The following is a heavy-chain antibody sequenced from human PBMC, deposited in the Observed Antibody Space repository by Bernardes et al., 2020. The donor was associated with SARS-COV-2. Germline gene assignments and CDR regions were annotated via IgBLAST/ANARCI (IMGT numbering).Heavy chain of an antibody. CDR3: AKSGGDRMFGPGV. J-gene: IGHJ6*02. V-gene: IGHV5-51*01. CDR1: GYTFTNYW. D-gene: IGHD3-3*02. Sequence: GESLKISCKASGYTFTNYWIGWVRQMPGKGLEWMGIIYPGDSDTRYSPSFQGQVTISVDKSITTAFLQWSSLKASDTAMYYCAKSGGDRMFGPGVWGQGTRVTVSS. CDR2: IYPGDSDT.